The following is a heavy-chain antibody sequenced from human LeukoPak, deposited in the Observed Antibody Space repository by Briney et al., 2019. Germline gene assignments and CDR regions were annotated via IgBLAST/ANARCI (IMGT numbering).Heavy chain of an antibody. D-gene: IGHD3-22*01. J-gene: IGHJ4*02. V-gene: IGHV1-18*01. CDR2: ISAYNGDT. CDR3: ARILYYDSSGPPDY. CDR1: GYTFTTYG. Sequence: GASVKVSCKASGYTFTTYGISWVRQAPGQGLEGMGWISAYNGDTNYAQKLQGRVTMTTDTSTSTAYMELRSLRSDDTAVYYCARILYYDSSGPPDYWGQGTLVTVSS.